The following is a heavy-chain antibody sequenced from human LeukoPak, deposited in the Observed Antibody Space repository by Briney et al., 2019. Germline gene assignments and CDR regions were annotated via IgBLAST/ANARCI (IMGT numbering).Heavy chain of an antibody. CDR3: ARGVVGSLMDV. CDR2: IIPIFGTA. J-gene: IGHJ6*03. CDR1: GYTFTGYY. D-gene: IGHD6-6*01. V-gene: IGHV1-69*05. Sequence: GASVKVSCKASGYTFTGYYMHWVRQAPGQGLEWMGGIIPIFGTANYAQKFQGRVTITTDESTSTAYMELSSLRSEDTAVYYCARGVVGSLMDVWGKGTTVTVSS.